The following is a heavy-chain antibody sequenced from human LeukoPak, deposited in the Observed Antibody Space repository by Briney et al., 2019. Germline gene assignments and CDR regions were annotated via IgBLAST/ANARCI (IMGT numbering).Heavy chain of an antibody. CDR1: AFTVSSKD. D-gene: IGHD1-7*01. Sequence: GGSLRLSCAASAFTVSSKDMSWVRQAPGKGLEWGSIIYTGGSTYYAESVKGRFTISRDNSKNTLYLQMSSLRAEDTAMYYCARGGRVETTGFYFDYWGQGTLVTVSS. V-gene: IGHV3-66*02. J-gene: IGHJ4*02. CDR3: ARGGRVETTGFYFDY. CDR2: IYTGGST.